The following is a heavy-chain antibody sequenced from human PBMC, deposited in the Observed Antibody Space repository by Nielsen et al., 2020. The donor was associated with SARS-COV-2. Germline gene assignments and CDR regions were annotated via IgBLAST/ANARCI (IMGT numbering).Heavy chain of an antibody. CDR1: GFTFSNAW. D-gene: IGHD3-16*01. J-gene: IGHJ4*02. CDR2: ISGSGGST. V-gene: IGHV3-23*01. Sequence: GESLKISCAASGFTFSNAWMSWVRQAPGKGLEWVSAISGSGGSTYYADSVKGRFTISRDNSKNTLYLQMNSLRAEDTAVYYCAKEALGGDYWGQGTLVTVSS. CDR3: AKEALGGDY.